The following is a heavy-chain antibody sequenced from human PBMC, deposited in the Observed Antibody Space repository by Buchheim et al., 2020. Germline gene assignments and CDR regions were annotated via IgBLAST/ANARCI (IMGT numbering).Heavy chain of an antibody. Sequence: EVQLVESGGGLVQPGGSLRLSCAASGFSFSSYSMNWVRQAPGKGLEWVSYIRSDNSAIYYADSVKGRFTISRDNAENSLSLPMNSLRAEDTASYYCAREGGFGSGWSIDYWGQGTL. D-gene: IGHD3-10*01. V-gene: IGHV3-48*01. CDR2: IRSDNSAI. J-gene: IGHJ4*02. CDR3: AREGGFGSGWSIDY. CDR1: GFSFSSYS.